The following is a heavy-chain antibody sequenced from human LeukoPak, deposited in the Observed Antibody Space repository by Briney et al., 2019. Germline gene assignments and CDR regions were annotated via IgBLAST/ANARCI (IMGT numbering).Heavy chain of an antibody. CDR2: INTGGTIT. CDR1: EYTVSAYS. CDR3: ARVGRVYCFEY. J-gene: IGHJ4*02. Sequence: GGSLRLSCVASEYTVSAYSLNWVRQAPGKGLEWIAYINTGGTITYYADSVQGRFTISRDNAKNSLYLQMNSLRADDTGVYFCARVGRVYCFEYWGQGTLVTVSS. V-gene: IGHV3-48*01. D-gene: IGHD3-22*01.